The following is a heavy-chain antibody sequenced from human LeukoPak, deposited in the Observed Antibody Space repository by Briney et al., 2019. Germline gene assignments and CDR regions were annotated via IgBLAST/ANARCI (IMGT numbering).Heavy chain of an antibody. CDR2: ISSSGSTI. CDR1: GFTFSDYY. D-gene: IGHD3-10*01. CDR3: ASRSRYGSGSYYKFDY. J-gene: IGHJ4*02. V-gene: IGHV3-11*01. Sequence: GGSLRLSCAASGFTFSDYYMSWIRQAPGKGLEWVSYISSSGSTIYYADSVKGRFTISRDNAKNSLYLQMNSLRAEDTAVYYCASRSRYGSGSYYKFDYWGQGTLVTVSS.